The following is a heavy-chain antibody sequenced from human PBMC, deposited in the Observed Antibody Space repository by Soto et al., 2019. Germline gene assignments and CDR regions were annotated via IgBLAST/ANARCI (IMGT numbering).Heavy chain of an antibody. J-gene: IGHJ6*02. CDR1: GGTFSSYA. CDR2: IIPIFGTA. Sequence: QVQLVQSGAEVKKPGSSVKVSRKASGGTFSSYAISWVRQAPGQGLEWMGGIIPIFGTANYAQKFQGRVTITADESTSTAYMELSSLRSEDTAVYYCARGVRATDYYYYYGMDVWGQGTTVTVSS. CDR3: ARGVRATDYYYYYGMDV. D-gene: IGHD1-26*01. V-gene: IGHV1-69*01.